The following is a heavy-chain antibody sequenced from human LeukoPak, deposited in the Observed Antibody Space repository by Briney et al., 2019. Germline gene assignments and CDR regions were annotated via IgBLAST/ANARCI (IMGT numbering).Heavy chain of an antibody. D-gene: IGHD3-10*01. V-gene: IGHV1-69-2*01. CDR1: GYTFTSYG. CDR3: ATPPFAYGSGSLVDY. CDR2: VDPEDGET. Sequence: ASVKVSCKASGYTFTSYGISWVRQAPGKGLEWMGLVDPEDGETIYAEKFQGRVTITADTSTDTAYMELSSLRSEDTAVYYCATPPFAYGSGSLVDYWGQGTLVTVSS. J-gene: IGHJ4*02.